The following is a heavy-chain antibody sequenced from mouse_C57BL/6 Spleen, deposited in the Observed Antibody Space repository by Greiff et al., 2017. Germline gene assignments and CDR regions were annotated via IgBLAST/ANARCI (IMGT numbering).Heavy chain of an antibody. Sequence: VQLVESGPGLVQPSQSLSITCTVSGFSLTSYGVHWVRQPPGKGLEWLGVIWSGGSTDYNAAFISRLSISKDNSKSQVFFKMNSLQADDTAIYYCAKMGGNWYYFDYWGQGTTLTVSS. J-gene: IGHJ2*01. V-gene: IGHV2-4*01. CDR1: GFSLTSYG. CDR2: IWSGGST. D-gene: IGHD2-1*01. CDR3: AKMGGNWYYFDY.